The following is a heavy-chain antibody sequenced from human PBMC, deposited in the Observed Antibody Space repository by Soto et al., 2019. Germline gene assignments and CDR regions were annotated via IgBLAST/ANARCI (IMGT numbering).Heavy chain of an antibody. CDR2: IIPIFGTA. D-gene: IGHD5-12*01. V-gene: IGHV1-69*12. Sequence: QVQLVQSGAEVKKPGSSVKVSCKASGGTFSSYAISWVRQAPGQGLEWMGGIIPIFGTANYAQKFQGRVTIPADDSTSTADMELSTLRSEDTVVYYCARVVAIGYTSTWFDPWGQGTLVTVSS. CDR3: ARVVAIGYTSTWFDP. CDR1: GGTFSSYA. J-gene: IGHJ5*02.